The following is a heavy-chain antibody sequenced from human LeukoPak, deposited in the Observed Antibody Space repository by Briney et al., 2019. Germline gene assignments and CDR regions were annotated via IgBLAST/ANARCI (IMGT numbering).Heavy chain of an antibody. CDR3: TVGNYDTFEA. V-gene: IGHV4-39*01. J-gene: IGHJ4*02. CDR1: GGSIHSSSYY. Sequence: SETLSLTCTVSGGSIHSSSYYWGWIRQSPGKGLEWIGRIYYRGNTHYNPSLKSRVTISVDTSRNQFSLRRNSVTAADTAVHYCTVGNYDTFEAGGQGTRVTV. D-gene: IGHD3-16*01. CDR2: IYYRGNT.